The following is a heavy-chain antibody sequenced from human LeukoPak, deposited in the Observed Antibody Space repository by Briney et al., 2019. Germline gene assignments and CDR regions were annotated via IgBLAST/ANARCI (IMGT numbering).Heavy chain of an antibody. CDR2: IYHSGST. CDR3: ARHWAVAGTTLDY. Sequence: SETLSLTCAVSGYSISSGYYWGWIRQPPGKGLEWIGSIYHSGSTYYNPSLKSRVTISVDTSKNQFSLKLSSVIAADTAVYYCARHWAVAGTTLDYWGQGTLVTVSS. CDR1: GYSISSGYY. D-gene: IGHD6-19*01. V-gene: IGHV4-38-2*01. J-gene: IGHJ4*02.